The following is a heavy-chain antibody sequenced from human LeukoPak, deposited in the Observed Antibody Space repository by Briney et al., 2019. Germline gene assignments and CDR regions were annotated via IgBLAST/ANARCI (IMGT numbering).Heavy chain of an antibody. J-gene: IGHJ4*02. CDR3: ARDKYYDRYFDS. CDR2: IKQDGSEK. CDR1: GFTFNSNF. Sequence: GGSLRLSFVASGFTFNSNFMSWFRQAPGKGLEWVANIKQDGSEKYYVDSVKGRFTISRDNARNSLSLQMNSLRAEDTAVYYCARDKYYDRYFDSWGQGNLVTVSS. D-gene: IGHD3-22*01. V-gene: IGHV3-7*01.